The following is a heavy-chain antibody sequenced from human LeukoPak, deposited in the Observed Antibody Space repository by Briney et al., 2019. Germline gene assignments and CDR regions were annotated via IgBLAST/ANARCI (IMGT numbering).Heavy chain of an antibody. V-gene: IGHV4-4*07. Sequence: SETLSLICAVSGGSISIYYWSWIRQPAGKGLEWIVRIYTSGSTNYNPSLKSRVTMSVDTSKNQFSLKLSSVTAADTAVYYCAREILGYSYGYYYYYYMDVWGKGTTVTVSS. CDR3: AREILGYSYGYYYYYYMDV. J-gene: IGHJ6*03. CDR1: GGSISIYY. CDR2: IYTSGST. D-gene: IGHD5-18*01.